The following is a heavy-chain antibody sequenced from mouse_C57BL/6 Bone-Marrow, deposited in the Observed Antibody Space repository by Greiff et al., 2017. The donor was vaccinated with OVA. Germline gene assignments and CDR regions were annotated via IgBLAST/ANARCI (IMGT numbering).Heavy chain of an antibody. D-gene: IGHD1-1*01. CDR1: GYAFSSSW. CDR3: ARLYYYGYYYAMDY. V-gene: IGHV1-82*01. J-gene: IGHJ4*01. Sequence: QVQLQQSGPELVKPGASVKISCKASGYAFSSSWMNWVKQRPGKGLEWIGRIYPGGGDTNYNGKFKGKATLNAYKSSSKAYMQLSSLTSEDSAVYFCARLYYYGYYYAMDYWGQGTSVTVSS. CDR2: IYPGGGDT.